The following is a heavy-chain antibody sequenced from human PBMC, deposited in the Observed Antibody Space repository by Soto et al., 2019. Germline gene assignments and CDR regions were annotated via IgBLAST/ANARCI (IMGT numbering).Heavy chain of an antibody. CDR1: GFSLSNARMG. CDR2: IFSKDEK. D-gene: IGHD5-18*01. V-gene: IGHV2-26*01. J-gene: IGHJ4*02. CDR3: ALIRYSYEHFDY. Sequence: QVTLKESGPVLVKPTETLTLTCTVSGFSLSNARMGVSWIRQPPGKALEWLAHIFSKDEKSYSTSLKSRLTISKDTSKSQVFLTTTNIDPVDTATYYCALIRYSYEHFDYWGQGTLVTVSS.